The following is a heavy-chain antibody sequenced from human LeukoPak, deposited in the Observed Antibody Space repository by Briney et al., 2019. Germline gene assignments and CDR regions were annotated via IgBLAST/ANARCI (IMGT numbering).Heavy chain of an antibody. CDR2: MNPNSGNT. J-gene: IGHJ4*02. CDR1: GYTFTSYD. V-gene: IGHV1-8*01. CDR3: AREGSTSCPFDY. D-gene: IGHD2-2*01. Sequence: ASVKVSCKASGYTFTSYDINWVRQATGQGLEWMGWMNPNSGNTGYAQKFQGRVTMTRNTSISTAYMELSSLRSEDTAVYYCAREGSTSCPFDYWGQGTLVTVSS.